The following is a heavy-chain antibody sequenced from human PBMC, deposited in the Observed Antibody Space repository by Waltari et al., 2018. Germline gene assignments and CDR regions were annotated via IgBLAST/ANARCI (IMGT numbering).Heavy chain of an antibody. J-gene: IGHJ4*02. CDR2: ISSSSSYI. V-gene: IGHV3-21*01. Sequence: EVQLVESGGGLVKPGGSLRLSCAASGFTFSSYSMNWVRQAPGKGLEWVSSISSSSSYIYYADSVKGRFTISRDNAKNSLYLQMNSLRAEDTAVYYCARSTPDYDFWTWLIDYWGQGTLVTVSS. CDR1: GFTFSSYS. D-gene: IGHD3-3*01. CDR3: ARSTPDYDFWTWLIDY.